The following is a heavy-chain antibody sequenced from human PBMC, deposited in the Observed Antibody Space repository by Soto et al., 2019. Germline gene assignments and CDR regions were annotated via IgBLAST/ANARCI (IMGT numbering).Heavy chain of an antibody. J-gene: IGHJ6*02. CDR3: ARDQERRGNYYYYYGMDV. Sequence: SETLSLTCTVSGDSVNTFFWSWIRQPPGQGLELIGFIYNGGSTDYNPSFQSRVTISLDTSKNQFFLKLSAVTAADTAVYYCARDQERRGNYYYYYGMDVWGQGTTVTVSS. D-gene: IGHD1-1*01. CDR2: IYNGGST. V-gene: IGHV4-59*02. CDR1: GDSVNTFF.